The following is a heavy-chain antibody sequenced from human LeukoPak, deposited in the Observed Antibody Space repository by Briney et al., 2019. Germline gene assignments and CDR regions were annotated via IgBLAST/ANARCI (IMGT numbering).Heavy chain of an antibody. V-gene: IGHV4-61*01. CDR3: ARARYDFWSGYYGSDYYYYMDV. CDR1: GGSISSGSYY. J-gene: IGHJ6*03. D-gene: IGHD3-3*01. Sequence: SETLSLTCTVSGGSISSGSYYWSWIRQSPGKGLEWIGYIYYSGSTNYNPSLKSRVTISVDTSKNQFSLKLSSVTAADTAVYYCARARYDFWSGYYGSDYYYYMDVWGKGTTVTVSS. CDR2: IYYSGST.